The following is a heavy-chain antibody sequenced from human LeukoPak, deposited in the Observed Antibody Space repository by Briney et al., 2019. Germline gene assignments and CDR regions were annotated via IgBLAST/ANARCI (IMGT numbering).Heavy chain of an antibody. D-gene: IGHD2-15*01. Sequence: PGGSLRLSCAASGFSFSNFNMNWVRQAPGKGLEWVSSITSSGSHIYYADSVRGRFTISRDNANNLVHLQMNSLRAEDTALYYCARVEVYFTPTYYQYYMDVWGKGTTVTVSS. J-gene: IGHJ6*03. V-gene: IGHV3-21*01. CDR2: ITSSGSHI. CDR3: ARVEVYFTPTYYQYYMDV. CDR1: GFSFSNFN.